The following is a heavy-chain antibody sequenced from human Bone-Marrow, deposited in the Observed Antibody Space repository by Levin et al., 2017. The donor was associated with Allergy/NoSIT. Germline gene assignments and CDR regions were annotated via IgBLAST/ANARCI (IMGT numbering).Heavy chain of an antibody. J-gene: IGHJ5*02. CDR3: ARWSSSRIDH. CDR1: GGSISTSDW. V-gene: IGHV4-4*02. Sequence: SQTLSLTCVVSGGSISTSDWWTWVRQTPGKGLEWIGEIYPYGTTNYNPSPKSRVTISVDKSKNQFSLQLNSVTAADTAGYYCARWSSSRIDHWGEGTLVVVSS. D-gene: IGHD6-13*01. CDR2: IYPYGTT.